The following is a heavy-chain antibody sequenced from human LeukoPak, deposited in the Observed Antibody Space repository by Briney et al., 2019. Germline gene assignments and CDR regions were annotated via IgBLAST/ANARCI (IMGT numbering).Heavy chain of an antibody. Sequence: QPGRSLRLSCTASGXTFGDYAMSWVRQAPGKGLEWVGFIRSKAYGGTTDYAASVKGRFTISRDDSKSIAYLQMNSLKTEDTAVYYCTRNDGSGSYYTALDYWGQGTLVTVSS. D-gene: IGHD3-10*01. CDR3: TRNDGSGSYYTALDY. CDR2: IRSKAYGGTT. CDR1: GXTFGDYA. V-gene: IGHV3-49*04. J-gene: IGHJ4*02.